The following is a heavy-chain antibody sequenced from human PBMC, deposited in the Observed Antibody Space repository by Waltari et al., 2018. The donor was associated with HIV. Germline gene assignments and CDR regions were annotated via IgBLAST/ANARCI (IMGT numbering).Heavy chain of an antibody. CDR3: ARGLQIAATPFDY. D-gene: IGHD6-25*01. J-gene: IGHJ4*02. CDR1: GGSFSGYY. CDR2: INHRGST. Sequence: QVQLQQWGAGLLKPSETLSLTCAVYGGSFSGYYWSWIRQPPGKGLEGIGEINHRGSTNYNPSIKCRVTISVDTSKYQFSLKLSSVTAADTAVYYCARGLQIAATPFDYWGQGTLVTVSS. V-gene: IGHV4-34*01.